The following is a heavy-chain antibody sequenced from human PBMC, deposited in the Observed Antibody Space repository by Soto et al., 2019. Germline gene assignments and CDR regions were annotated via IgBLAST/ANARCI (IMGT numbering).Heavy chain of an antibody. CDR3: AREGEWEALNY. Sequence: QVQLVQSGVEVKMPGASVKLACKASGYTFTNYGLTWVRQAPGQGLEWMGWVSGYNCNPNYAQKFEDRVITTTDTSTSTPFMKPRSLRPDDTVIYYCAREGEWEALNYGGQGTVLTVSP. CDR2: VSGYNCNP. D-gene: IGHD1-26*01. V-gene: IGHV1-18*01. J-gene: IGHJ4*02. CDR1: GYTFTNYG.